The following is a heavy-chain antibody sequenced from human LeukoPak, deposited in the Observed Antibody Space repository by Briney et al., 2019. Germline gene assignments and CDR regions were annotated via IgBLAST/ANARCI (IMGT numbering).Heavy chain of an antibody. Sequence: GGSLRLSCAASGFTFSSYWMRWVRQAPGKGLEWVANITQDGSEKYYVDSVKGRFTISRDNAKNSLYLQMNSLRAEDTAVYYCARDLEVTTWNYFDYWGQGTLVTVSS. V-gene: IGHV3-7*01. CDR1: GFTFSSYW. CDR3: ARDLEVTTWNYFDY. CDR2: ITQDGSEK. J-gene: IGHJ4*02. D-gene: IGHD4-17*01.